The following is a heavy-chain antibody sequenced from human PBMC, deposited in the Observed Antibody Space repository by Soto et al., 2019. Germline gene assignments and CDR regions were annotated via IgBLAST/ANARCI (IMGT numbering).Heavy chain of an antibody. CDR3: AKDLGGYTTFDY. J-gene: IGHJ4*02. D-gene: IGHD6-13*01. V-gene: IGHV1-3*01. CDR1: GYTFTTYP. CDR2: INAGSGNT. Sequence: ASVKVSCKASGYTFTTYPMQWVRQAPGQRLEWVGWINAGSGNTKYSQKFQGRVTIIRDTSASTAYMELSSLTSEDTAVYYCAKDLGGYTTFDYWGQGTLVTVYS.